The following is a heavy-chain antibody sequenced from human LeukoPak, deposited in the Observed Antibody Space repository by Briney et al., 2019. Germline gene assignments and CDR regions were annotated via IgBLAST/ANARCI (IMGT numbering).Heavy chain of an antibody. CDR3: ARGPIQLWIHNAMDV. V-gene: IGHV3-49*04. Sequence: PGRSLRLSCRGSGFTFGDHAMSWVRQAPGKGLEWVGFIRSKAYCGTTEYAASVKGRFTISRDDSASIAYLQMNSLKTEDTAVYYCARGPIQLWIHNAMDVWGQGTTVTVSS. J-gene: IGHJ6*02. CDR1: GFTFGDHA. D-gene: IGHD5-18*01. CDR2: IRSKAYCGTT.